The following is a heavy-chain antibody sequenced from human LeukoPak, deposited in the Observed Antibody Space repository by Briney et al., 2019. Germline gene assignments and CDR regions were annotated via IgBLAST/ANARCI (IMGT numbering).Heavy chain of an antibody. D-gene: IGHD2-15*01. CDR1: GYTFTSYY. V-gene: IGHV1-46*01. CDR3: ARSDCSTGTCYNY. J-gene: IGHJ4*02. CDR2: INPNGGST. Sequence: ASVKVSCKASGYTFTSYYMHWVRQAPGQGLEWMGIINPNGGSTGYAQKFQGRVTVTRDTSTTTVYMELSSLRSEDTAVYYCARSDCSTGTCYNYWGQGTLVTVSS.